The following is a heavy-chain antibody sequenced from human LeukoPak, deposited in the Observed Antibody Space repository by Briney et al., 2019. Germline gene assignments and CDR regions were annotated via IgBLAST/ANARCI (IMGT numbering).Heavy chain of an antibody. CDR2: INPNSGGT. CDR3: AREWLRDASLNSYYYYGMDV. D-gene: IGHD5-12*01. V-gene: IGHV1-2*02. CDR1: GYTFTGYY. J-gene: IGHJ6*02. Sequence: ASVKVSCKASGYTFTGYYMHWVRQAPGQGLEWMGWINPNSGGTNYAQKFQGRVTMTRDTSISTAYMELSRLRSDDTAVYYCAREWLRDASLNSYYYYGMDVWGQGTTVTVSS.